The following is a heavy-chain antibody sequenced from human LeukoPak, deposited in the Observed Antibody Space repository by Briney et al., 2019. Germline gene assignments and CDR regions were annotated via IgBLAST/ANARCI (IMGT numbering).Heavy chain of an antibody. D-gene: IGHD6-13*01. V-gene: IGHV4-34*01. CDR3: AGGRGAYSSSWPRGSWFDP. CDR1: GGSFSGYY. Sequence: SETLSLTCAVYGGSFSGYYWSWIRQPPGKGLEWIGEINHSGSTNYNPSLKSRVTISVDTSKNQFSLKLSSVTAADTAVYYCAGGRGAYSSSWPRGSWFDPWGQGTQVTVSS. CDR2: INHSGST. J-gene: IGHJ5*02.